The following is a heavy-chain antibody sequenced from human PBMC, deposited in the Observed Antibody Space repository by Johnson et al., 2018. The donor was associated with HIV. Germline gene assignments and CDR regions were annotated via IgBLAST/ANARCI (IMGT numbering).Heavy chain of an antibody. V-gene: IGHV3-15*01. CDR3: TTDLIVVIPIGAFDV. D-gene: IGHD3-16*01. Sequence: MLLVESGGSLVKPGGSLRLSCAASGFSFSNTWMSWVRQAPGKGLEWVARITSKSDGGTTDYAAPVKGRLTISRDDSKNTLYLQMNSLKTKDTAVYYCTTDLIVVIPIGAFDVWGQGTTVTV. CDR2: ITSKSDGGTT. J-gene: IGHJ3*01. CDR1: GFSFSNTW.